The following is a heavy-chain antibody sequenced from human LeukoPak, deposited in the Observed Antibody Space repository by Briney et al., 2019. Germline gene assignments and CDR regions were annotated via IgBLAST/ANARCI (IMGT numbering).Heavy chain of an antibody. Sequence: PGGSLRLSCAASGFTFSSYGMSWVRQAPGKGLEWVSAISGSGGSTYYADAVKGRFTISRDNSKNTLYLQMNSLRAEDTAVYYCAKVESNRGLRYFDWLLCPMNYYYYMDVWGKGTTVTISS. CDR3: AKVESNRGLRYFDWLLCPMNYYYYMDV. J-gene: IGHJ6*03. V-gene: IGHV3-23*01. CDR2: ISGSGGST. CDR1: GFTFSSYG. D-gene: IGHD3-9*01.